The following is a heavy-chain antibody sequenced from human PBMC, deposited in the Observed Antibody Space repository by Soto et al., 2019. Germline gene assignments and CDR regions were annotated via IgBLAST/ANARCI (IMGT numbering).Heavy chain of an antibody. D-gene: IGHD2-21*02. CDR1: GFIFPNYA. CDR2: IGGLGNSA. CDR3: VRQRRDLFDF. J-gene: IGHJ2*01. V-gene: IGHV3-23*01. Sequence: PGGSLILSCGASGFIFPNYAMNWVRQAPGKGLEGVSVIGGLGNSAYYADSVQGRFTISRXXXKXXLXXQXXSXXADXTAIYYCVRQRRDLFDFRGRRTIVTVSS.